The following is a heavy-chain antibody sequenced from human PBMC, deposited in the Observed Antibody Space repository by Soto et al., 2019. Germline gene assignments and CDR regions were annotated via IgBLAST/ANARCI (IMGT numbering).Heavy chain of an antibody. Sequence: QVQLVQSGAEVKKPGSSVKVSCKASGGTFSSYAISWVRQAPGQGLEWMGGIIPIFGTANYAKKVQGRGTITADESTSTAYMELSILRSGDTAVYYCASDLGCGGDCYVSDYWGQGTLVTVSS. CDR1: GGTFSSYA. CDR3: ASDLGCGGDCYVSDY. J-gene: IGHJ4*02. V-gene: IGHV1-69*01. D-gene: IGHD2-21*02. CDR2: IIPIFGTA.